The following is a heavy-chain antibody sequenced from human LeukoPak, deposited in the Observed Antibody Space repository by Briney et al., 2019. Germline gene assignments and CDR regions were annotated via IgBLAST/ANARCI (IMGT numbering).Heavy chain of an antibody. V-gene: IGHV3-30-3*01. CDR2: ISYDGSNK. Sequence: PGRSLRLSCAASGFTFSSYAMHWVRQAPGKGLEWVAVISYDGSNKYYADSVKGRFTISRDNSKNTLYLQMNSLRAEDTAVYYCARGQLRFLEWLSAGGMDVWGQGTTVTVSS. J-gene: IGHJ6*02. CDR3: ARGQLRFLEWLSAGGMDV. D-gene: IGHD3-3*01. CDR1: GFTFSSYA.